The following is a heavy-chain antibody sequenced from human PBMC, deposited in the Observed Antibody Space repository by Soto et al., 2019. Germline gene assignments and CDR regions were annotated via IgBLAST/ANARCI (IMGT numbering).Heavy chain of an antibody. V-gene: IGHV4-59*01. Sequence: GTLSLTCTVCGGSISSYYWSWIRQPPGKGLEWIGYIYYSGSTNYNPSLKSRVTISVDTSKNQFSLKLSSVTAADTAVYYCARDGAGIAADGTYYYYGMDVWGQGTTVTASS. CDR1: GGSISSYY. CDR3: ARDGAGIAADGTYYYYGMDV. J-gene: IGHJ6*02. CDR2: IYYSGST. D-gene: IGHD6-13*01.